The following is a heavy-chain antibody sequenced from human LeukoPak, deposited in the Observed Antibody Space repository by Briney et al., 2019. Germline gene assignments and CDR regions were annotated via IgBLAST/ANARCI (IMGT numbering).Heavy chain of an antibody. J-gene: IGHJ5*02. V-gene: IGHV3-48*03. CDR1: GFTFSSYE. CDR2: ISSSGSTI. Sequence: GGSLRLSCAASGFTFSSYEMNWDRQAPGKGLEWVSYISSSGSTIYYADSVKGRFTISRDNAKNSLYLQMNSLRAEDTAVYYCARGLDDYYGSGSYYNVGNWFDPWGQGTLVTVSS. CDR3: ARGLDDYYGSGSYYNVGNWFDP. D-gene: IGHD3-10*01.